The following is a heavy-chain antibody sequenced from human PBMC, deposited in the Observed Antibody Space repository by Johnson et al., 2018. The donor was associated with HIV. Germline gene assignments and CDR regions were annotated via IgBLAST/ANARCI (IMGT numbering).Heavy chain of an antibody. J-gene: IGHJ3*02. CDR1: GFTFDDYA. V-gene: IGHV3-9*01. CDR2: ISWNSGSI. CDR3: AKDTRERPGRGAFDI. D-gene: IGHD1-26*01. Sequence: VQLVESGGALVNPGGSLRLSCGASGFTFDDYAMHWVRQAPGKGLEWVSGISWNSGSIGYADSVKGRVTISRDNAKNYMYLQMNSLRAEDTALYYCAKDTRERPGRGAFDIGGQGTMVTVSS.